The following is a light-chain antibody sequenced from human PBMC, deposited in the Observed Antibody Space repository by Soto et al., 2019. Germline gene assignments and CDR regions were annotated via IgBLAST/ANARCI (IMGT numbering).Light chain of an antibody. CDR1: SSDFGRYNH. J-gene: IGLJ1*01. CDR2: EVT. V-gene: IGLV2-8*01. Sequence: QSALTQPPSASGSPGQSVTISCTGTSSDFGRYNHVSWYQQHPGKAPKLMIYEVTLRPSGVPDRFSGSKSGNTASLTVSGLQAEDEADYYCSSYAASNNYVFGTGTKLTVL. CDR3: SSYAASNNYV.